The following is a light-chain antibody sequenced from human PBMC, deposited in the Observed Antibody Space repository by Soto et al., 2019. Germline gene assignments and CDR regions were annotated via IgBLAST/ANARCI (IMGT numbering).Light chain of an antibody. CDR1: QSVSSY. CDR2: DAS. Sequence: EIVLTQSPATLSLSPGERATLSCRASQSVSSYLAWYQQRPGQAPRLLIYDASNRATGIPARFSGSGSGTAFPLTISSLEPDDFEVYYGQQRRDWPSTFGGGTKVQI. V-gene: IGKV3-11*01. CDR3: QQRRDWPST. J-gene: IGKJ4*01.